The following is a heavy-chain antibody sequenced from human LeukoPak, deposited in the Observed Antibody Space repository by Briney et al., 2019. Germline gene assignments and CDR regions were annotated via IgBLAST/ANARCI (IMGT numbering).Heavy chain of an antibody. V-gene: IGHV1-8*01. D-gene: IGHD3-3*01. Sequence: ASVKVSCKASGYTFTSYDINWVRQATGQGLEWMGWMNPNSGNTGYAQKFQGRVTMTRNTSISTAYIELSSLRSEDTAVYYCARNYYDFWSGYYPFDYWGQGTLVTVSS. CDR2: MNPNSGNT. CDR3: ARNYYDFWSGYYPFDY. CDR1: GYTFTSYD. J-gene: IGHJ4*02.